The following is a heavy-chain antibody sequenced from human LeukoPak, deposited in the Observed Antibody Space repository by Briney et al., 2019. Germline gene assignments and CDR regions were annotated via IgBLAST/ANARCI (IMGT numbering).Heavy chain of an antibody. CDR3: ARDLPHGSGSSSYYYYGMDV. Sequence: ASVKVSCKACGYTFTSYGICWVRQAPGQGLEWMGWISAYNGNTNYAQKLQGRVTMTTDTSTSTAYMELRSLRSDDTAVYYCARDLPHGSGSSSYYYYGMDVTGQGTTVTVSS. J-gene: IGHJ6*02. V-gene: IGHV1-18*01. CDR2: ISAYNGNT. CDR1: GYTFTSYG. D-gene: IGHD3-10*01.